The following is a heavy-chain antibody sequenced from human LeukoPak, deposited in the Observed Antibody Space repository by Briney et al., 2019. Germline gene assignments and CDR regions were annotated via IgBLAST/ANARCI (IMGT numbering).Heavy chain of an antibody. CDR2: SSFSDRT. Sequence: SESLSLTCSVSGGSINSGGYYWTWIRQAPGKGLEWIGSSSFSDRTQYNPSLQSRVAISEDTSKNQFSLDLTSVTAADTAVYYCARGVPSPHAGEGVTSFDSWGQGTQVSLST. V-gene: IGHV4-31*03. CDR1: GGSINSGGYY. D-gene: IGHD2-8*01. J-gene: IGHJ4*02. CDR3: ARGVPSPHAGEGVTSFDS.